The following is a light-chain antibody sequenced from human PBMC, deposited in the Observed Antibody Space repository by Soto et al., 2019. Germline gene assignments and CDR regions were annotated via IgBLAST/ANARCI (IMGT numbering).Light chain of an antibody. Sequence: EIVLTQSPGTLSLSPGERATLSCRASQSFNSIYLAWYQQKPGQAPRLLIYGASSRATGIPDRFSGSGSGTDFTLTITRLEPEDFAVYYCQQYVTSSPRTFGQGTKVDIK. CDR2: GAS. CDR3: QQYVTSSPRT. J-gene: IGKJ1*01. V-gene: IGKV3-20*01. CDR1: QSFNSIY.